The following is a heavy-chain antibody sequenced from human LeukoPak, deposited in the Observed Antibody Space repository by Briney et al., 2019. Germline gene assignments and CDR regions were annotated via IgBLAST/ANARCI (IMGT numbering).Heavy chain of an antibody. Sequence: PGRSLRLSCAASGFTFSSYTMSWVRQAPGKGLVWVSRISNDGSSTTYADSVKGRFTISRDNAKSTLYLQMNSLRAEDTAVYYCARGRYGEYVWGQGALVTVSS. D-gene: IGHD4-17*01. J-gene: IGHJ4*02. CDR1: GFTFSSYT. CDR3: ARGRYGEYV. V-gene: IGHV3-74*01. CDR2: ISNDGSST.